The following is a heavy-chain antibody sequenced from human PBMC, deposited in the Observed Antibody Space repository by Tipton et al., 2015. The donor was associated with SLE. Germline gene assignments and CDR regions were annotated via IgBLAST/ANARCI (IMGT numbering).Heavy chain of an antibody. CDR1: GFTFSSYG. CDR3: ARVRGSGAFAFDI. D-gene: IGHD2-15*01. CDR2: IWYDGSNK. V-gene: IGHV3-33*01. Sequence: SLRLSCAASGFTFSSYGMHWVRQAPGKGLEWVAVIWYDGSNKYYADSVKGRFTISRDNSKNTLYLQMNSLRAEDTAVYYCARVRGSGAFAFDIWGQGTMVTVSS. J-gene: IGHJ3*02.